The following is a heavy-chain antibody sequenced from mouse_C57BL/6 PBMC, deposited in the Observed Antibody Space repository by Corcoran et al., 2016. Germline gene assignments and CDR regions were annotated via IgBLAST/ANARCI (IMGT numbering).Heavy chain of an antibody. CDR3: ARDEAAYYSNYGGFAY. Sequence: DVQLQESGPGLVKPSQSLSLTCSVTGYSITSGYYWNWIRQFPGNKLEWMGYISYDGSNNYNPSLKNQISITRDTSKNQFFLKLNSVTTEDTATYYCARDEAAYYSNYGGFAYWGQGTLVTVSA. D-gene: IGHD2-5*01. J-gene: IGHJ3*01. CDR1: GYSITSGYY. V-gene: IGHV3-6*01. CDR2: ISYDGSN.